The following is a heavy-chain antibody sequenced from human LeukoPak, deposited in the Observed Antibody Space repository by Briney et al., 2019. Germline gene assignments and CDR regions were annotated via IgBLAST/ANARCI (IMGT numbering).Heavy chain of an antibody. CDR3: ARRVGYCSSTSCYILSDY. V-gene: IGHV4-39*01. CDR2: IYYSGST. CDR1: GGSISSSSYY. D-gene: IGHD2-2*02. J-gene: IGHJ4*02. Sequence: PSETLSLTCTVSGGSISSSSYYWVWIPQPPGKGLEWIGSIYYSGSTYYNPSLNSRVTISVDTSRNQFSLKLSSVTAADTAVYYCARRVGYCSSTSCYILSDYWGQGTLVTVSS.